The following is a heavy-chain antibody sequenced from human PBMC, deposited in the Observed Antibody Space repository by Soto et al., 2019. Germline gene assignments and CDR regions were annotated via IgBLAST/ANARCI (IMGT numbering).Heavy chain of an antibody. CDR2: IYYSGST. D-gene: IGHD3-22*01. J-gene: IGHJ4*02. CDR1: GGSISRGYSY. Sequence: SETLSLTCTVSGGSISRGYSYWSWIRQPPGKGLEWIGYIYYSGSTYYNPSLKSRVTISVDTSKNQFSLKLSSVTAADTAVYYCARVFAGYDSSGYYSYYFDYWGQGTLVTVSS. CDR3: ARVFAGYDSSGYYSYYFDY. V-gene: IGHV4-30-4*01.